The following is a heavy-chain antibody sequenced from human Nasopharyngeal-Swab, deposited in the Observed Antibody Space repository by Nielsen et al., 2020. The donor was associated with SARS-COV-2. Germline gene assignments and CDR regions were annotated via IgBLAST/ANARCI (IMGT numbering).Heavy chain of an antibody. CDR1: GFTFSSYT. V-gene: IGHV3-21*01. D-gene: IGHD1-14*01. J-gene: IGHJ2*01. Sequence: GESLKISCEASGFTFSSYTMTWVRQAPGKGLEWVSSIAPSSGYISYADSVKGRFTISRDNAGTSLSLQMNSLRAEDTAVYYCARFSNKGNRYWFFDLWGRGTLVTVSS. CDR2: IAPSSGYI. CDR3: ARFSNKGNRYWFFDL.